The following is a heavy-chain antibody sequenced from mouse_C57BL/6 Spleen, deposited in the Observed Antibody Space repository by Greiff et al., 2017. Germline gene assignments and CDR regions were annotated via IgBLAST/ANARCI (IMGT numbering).Heavy chain of an antibody. Sequence: QVQLKESGAELVRPGTSVKVSCKASGYAFTNYLIEWVKQRPGQGLEWIGVINPGSGGTNYNEKFKGKATLTADKSSSTAYMQLSSLTSEDSAVYFCARYDYDEGYYFDYWGQGTTLTVSS. D-gene: IGHD2-4*01. J-gene: IGHJ2*01. CDR1: GYAFTNYL. CDR3: ARYDYDEGYYFDY. V-gene: IGHV1-54*01. CDR2: INPGSGGT.